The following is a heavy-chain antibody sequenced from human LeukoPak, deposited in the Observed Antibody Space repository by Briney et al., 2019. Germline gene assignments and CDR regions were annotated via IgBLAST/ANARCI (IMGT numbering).Heavy chain of an antibody. CDR1: GFTFRSYD. D-gene: IGHD2-21*01. CDR2: ISCSCGIT. V-gene: IGHV3-23*01. Sequence: GGSLRLSCAASGFTFRSYDMSWGRQAPGKGGEGVSAISCSCGITNYPDPVKGRFTISRDNSKNTLYLQMNSLRVEDTAVYYCAKDTPTILWLFDYWGQGTLVTVSS. CDR3: AKDTPTILWLFDY. J-gene: IGHJ4*02.